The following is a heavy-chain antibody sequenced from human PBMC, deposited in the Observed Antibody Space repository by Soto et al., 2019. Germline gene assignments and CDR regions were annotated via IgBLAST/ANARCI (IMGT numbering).Heavy chain of an antibody. J-gene: IGHJ4*02. V-gene: IGHV5-51*01. Sequence: GESLKISCHHSGNSFTTHWIGWVRQMPGKGLEWMGLIYPGDSHVRYGPSFQGQVTISIDRSTTTAYLQWSSLKASDTAIYYCARLHYRSSFSFYWGQGTPVTVSS. CDR1: GNSFTTHW. D-gene: IGHD6-6*01. CDR3: ARLHYRSSFSFY. CDR2: IYPGDSHV.